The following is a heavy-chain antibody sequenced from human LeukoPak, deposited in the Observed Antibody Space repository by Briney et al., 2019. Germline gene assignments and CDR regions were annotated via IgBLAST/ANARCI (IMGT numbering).Heavy chain of an antibody. D-gene: IGHD5-12*01. J-gene: IGHJ5*02. CDR2: IYYSGST. Sequence: SETLSLTCTVSGGSISSYYWSWIRQPPGKGLEWIGYIYYSGSTNYNPSLKSRVTITVDTSKNQFSLKLSSVTAADTAVYYCARAWGGGYVWFDPWDQGTLVTVSS. CDR1: GGSISSYY. CDR3: ARAWGGGYVWFDP. V-gene: IGHV4-59*01.